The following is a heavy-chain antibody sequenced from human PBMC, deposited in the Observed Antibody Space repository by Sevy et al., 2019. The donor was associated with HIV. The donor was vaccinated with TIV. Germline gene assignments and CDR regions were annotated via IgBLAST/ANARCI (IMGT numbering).Heavy chain of an antibody. CDR3: ARHCGGPSCSQAFDI. V-gene: IGHV4-34*01. CDR2: INHSGST. J-gene: IGHJ3*02. D-gene: IGHD2-2*01. CDR1: GGSFSAYY. Sequence: SKTLSLTCAVYGGSFSAYYWSWIRQPPGKGLEWIGEINHSGSTNYNPSLKSRVTISLDTSKNQFSVKLSSVTAADTAVYYCARHCGGPSCSQAFDIWGQGTMVTVSS.